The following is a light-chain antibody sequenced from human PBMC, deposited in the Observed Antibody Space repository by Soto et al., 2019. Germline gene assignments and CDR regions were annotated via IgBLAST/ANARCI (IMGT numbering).Light chain of an antibody. CDR1: SSDIGSYVY. Sequence: QSALTQPPSASGSPGQSVAIPCTVTSSDIGSYVYVSWYQQHPGKAPKLLIYGVTQRPSGVPDRFSGSKSGNTASLTVSGLQVEDEADYYCSIFAGGNSVIFGGGTKLTVL. J-gene: IGLJ2*01. V-gene: IGLV2-8*01. CDR2: GVT. CDR3: SIFAGGNSVI.